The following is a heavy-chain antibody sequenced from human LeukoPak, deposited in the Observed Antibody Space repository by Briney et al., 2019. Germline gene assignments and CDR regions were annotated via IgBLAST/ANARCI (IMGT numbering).Heavy chain of an antibody. CDR2: ISWNSGNI. CDR1: GFIFDDYA. Sequence: PGGSLRLSCAASGFIFDDYAMHWVRQVPGKGLEWVSGISWNSGNIGYVDSVKGRFTISRDNVKNSLYLQMNSLRAEDTALYYFSKGVGYDFLRGYYDYWGQGTLVTVSS. CDR3: SKGVGYDFLRGYYDY. V-gene: IGHV3-9*01. J-gene: IGHJ4*02. D-gene: IGHD3-3*01.